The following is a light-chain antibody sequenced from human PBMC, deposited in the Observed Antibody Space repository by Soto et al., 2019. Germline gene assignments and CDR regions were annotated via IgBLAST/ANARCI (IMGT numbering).Light chain of an antibody. CDR1: SSDVGAYKY. Sequence: QSALTQPPSASGSPGQSVTISCTGTSSDVGAYKYVSWYQQHPGKAPKLMIYEVSMRPSGVPDRFSGSKSGNTASLTVSGLQAEDEADYYCFSYTGSNNLLVFGGGTQLTVL. J-gene: IGLJ2*01. V-gene: IGLV2-8*01. CDR2: EVS. CDR3: FSYTGSNNLLV.